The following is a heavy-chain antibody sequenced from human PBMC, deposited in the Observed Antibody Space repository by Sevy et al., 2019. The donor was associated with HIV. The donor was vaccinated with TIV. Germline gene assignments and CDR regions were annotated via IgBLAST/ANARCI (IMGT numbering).Heavy chain of an antibody. CDR1: AFTFSTSW. J-gene: IGHJ5*02. Sequence: GGSLRLSCAASAFTFSTSWMHWVRQAPGKGLEWVANINQDASEIYYVDSVKGRFTISRDNAKNSLYLQMNSLRVEDTAVYSCAGPRFDPWGQGTLVTVSS. V-gene: IGHV3-7*01. CDR3: AGPRFDP. CDR2: INQDASEI.